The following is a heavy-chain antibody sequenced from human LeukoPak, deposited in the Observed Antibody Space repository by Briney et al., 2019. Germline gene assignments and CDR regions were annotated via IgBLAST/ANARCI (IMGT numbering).Heavy chain of an antibody. D-gene: IGHD6-19*01. CDR3: AKSPIIAVACTWFDP. Sequence: PGGSLRLSCAASGFTFSSYAMSWVRQAPGKGLEWVSGISGSGGSTYYAGPVKGRFTISRDNSKTTLYLQMNSRSAEDTAVYYYAKSPIIAVACTWFDPWGQGTLVTVSS. CDR1: GFTFSSYA. J-gene: IGHJ5*02. CDR2: ISGSGGST. V-gene: IGHV3-23*01.